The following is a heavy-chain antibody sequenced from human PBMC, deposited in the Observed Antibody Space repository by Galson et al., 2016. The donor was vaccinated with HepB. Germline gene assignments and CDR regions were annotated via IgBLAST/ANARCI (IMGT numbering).Heavy chain of an antibody. CDR1: GFTFSSYS. CDR2: ISSSSSYI. Sequence: LRLSCAASGFTFSSYSMNWVRQAPGNGLEWVSSISSSSSYIYYADSVKGRFTIYRDNAKNSLYLQMNSLRAEDTAVYYCARGWYSSSWHYFDYWGQGTLVTVSS. V-gene: IGHV3-21*01. J-gene: IGHJ4*02. CDR3: ARGWYSSSWHYFDY. D-gene: IGHD6-13*01.